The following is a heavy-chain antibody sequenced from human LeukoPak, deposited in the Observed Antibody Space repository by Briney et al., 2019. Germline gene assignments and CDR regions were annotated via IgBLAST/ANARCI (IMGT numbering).Heavy chain of an antibody. Sequence: ASVKVSCKASGYTFTSYGISWVRQAPGQGLEWMGWISAYNGNTNYAQKLQGRVTMTTDTSTSTAYMELRSLRSDDTAVYYCARASSRDGYNFEAFDIWGQGTMVTVSS. V-gene: IGHV1-18*01. D-gene: IGHD5-24*01. CDR1: GYTFTSYG. CDR2: ISAYNGNT. J-gene: IGHJ3*02. CDR3: ARASSRDGYNFEAFDI.